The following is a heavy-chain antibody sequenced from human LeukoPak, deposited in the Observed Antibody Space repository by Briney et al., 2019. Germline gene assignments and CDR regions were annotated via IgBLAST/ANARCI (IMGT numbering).Heavy chain of an antibody. J-gene: IGHJ5*02. CDR1: NGSISIGTFY. Sequence: PSETLSLTCTVSNGSISIGTFYWSWIRQPAGKGLEWIGRIYTTGSTNYNPSLKSRVTMSVDTSKNQFSLKLSSVTAADTAVYYCARVGTTVTTWGQGTLVTVSS. CDR2: IYTTGST. CDR3: ARVGTTVTT. V-gene: IGHV4-61*02. D-gene: IGHD4-11*01.